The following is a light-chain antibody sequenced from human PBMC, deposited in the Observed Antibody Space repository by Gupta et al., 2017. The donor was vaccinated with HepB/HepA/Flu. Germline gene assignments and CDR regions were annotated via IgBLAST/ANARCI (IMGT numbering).Light chain of an antibody. V-gene: IGLV1-40*01. J-gene: IGLJ2*01. CDR1: TSNIGAGYG. CDR3: QSYASRLNLV. Sequence: SVLTQPPSVSGAPGPRVTISCTGSTSNIGAGYGVHWYQHLPGKAPKLLIYGHSNRPSGVPDRFSGSKSGNSASLAITGLQAEDEADYYCQSYASRLNLVFGGGTKLTVL. CDR2: GHS.